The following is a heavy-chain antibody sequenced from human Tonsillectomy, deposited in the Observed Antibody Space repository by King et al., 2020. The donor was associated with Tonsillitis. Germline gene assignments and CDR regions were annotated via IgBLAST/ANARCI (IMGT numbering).Heavy chain of an antibody. J-gene: IGHJ4*02. Sequence: VQLVESGGGLVQPGGSLTLSCAASGFIFSNYWMHWVRQAPGKGLVGVAHINNDGTGTTYADSVNGRFTISRDNAKSTLHLQMNSLRDEDMAVYYCVRDNWGMHDWGQGTLITVSS. CDR2: INNDGTGT. D-gene: IGHD7-27*01. CDR1: GFIFSNYW. CDR3: VRDNWGMHD. V-gene: IGHV3-74*01.